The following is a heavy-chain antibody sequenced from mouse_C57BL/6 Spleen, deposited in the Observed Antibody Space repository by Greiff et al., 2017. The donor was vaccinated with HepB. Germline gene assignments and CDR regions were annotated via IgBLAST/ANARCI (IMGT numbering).Heavy chain of an antibody. Sequence: VQLVESGGGLVKPGGSLKLSCAASGFTFSDYGMHWVRQAPEKGLEWVAYISSGSSTIYYADTVKGRFTISRDNAKNTLFLQMTSLRSEDTAMYYCARTPEAYWGQGTLVTVSA. V-gene: IGHV5-17*01. CDR1: GFTFSDYG. CDR2: ISSGSSTI. J-gene: IGHJ3*01. CDR3: ARTPEAY.